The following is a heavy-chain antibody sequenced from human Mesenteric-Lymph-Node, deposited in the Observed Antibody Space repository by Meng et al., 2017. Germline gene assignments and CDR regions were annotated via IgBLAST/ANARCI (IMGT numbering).Heavy chain of an antibody. CDR1: GGSISSSNW. D-gene: IGHD3-22*01. V-gene: IGHV4-4*02. J-gene: IGHJ4*02. CDR3: ARVSSPITMIVHFDY. CDR2: IYHSGST. Sequence: SETLSLTCAVSGGSISSSNWWSWVRQPPGKGLEWIGEIYHSGSTNYNPSLKSRVTISVDKSKNQFSLKLSSVTAADTAVYYCARVSSPITMIVHFDYWGQGTLVTVSS.